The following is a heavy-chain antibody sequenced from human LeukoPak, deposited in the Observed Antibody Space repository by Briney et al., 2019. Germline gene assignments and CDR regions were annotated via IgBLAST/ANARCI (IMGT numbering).Heavy chain of an antibody. J-gene: IGHJ4*02. CDR2: MRYDGSNK. D-gene: IGHD3-10*01. CDR1: GFTFSSYG. CDR3: AKGSRYYGSGSYYKTPQGPLDY. V-gene: IGHV3-30*02. Sequence: GGSLRLSCAASGFTFSSYGMHWVRQAPGKGLEWVAFMRYDGSNKYYADSVKGRFTISRDNSKNTLYLQMNSLRAEDTAVYYCAKGSRYYGSGSYYKTPQGPLDYWGQGTLVTVSS.